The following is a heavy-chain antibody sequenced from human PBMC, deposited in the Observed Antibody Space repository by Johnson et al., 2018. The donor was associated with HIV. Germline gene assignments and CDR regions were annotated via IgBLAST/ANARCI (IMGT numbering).Heavy chain of an antibody. D-gene: IGHD6-13*01. CDR1: GFTCSNAW. CDR2: IKQDGSEK. J-gene: IGHJ3*02. Sequence: MLLVESGGGLVQPGGSLRLSCAASGFTCSNAWMIWVRQAPGKGLAWVANIKQDGSEKYDVDSVKGRFTISRDNAKNSLYLQMNSLRAEDTAVYYCAPAGPDAFDIWGQGTMVTVSS. V-gene: IGHV3-7*01. CDR3: APAGPDAFDI.